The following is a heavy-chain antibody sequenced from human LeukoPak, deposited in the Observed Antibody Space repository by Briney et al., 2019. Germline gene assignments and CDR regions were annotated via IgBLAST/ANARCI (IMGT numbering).Heavy chain of an antibody. D-gene: IGHD6-13*01. CDR3: ARDHRSQYSSSWYGGIYFDC. Sequence: GGSLRLSCAASGFTLSSCEMNWVRQAPARGLEGVSYISSSGSTIYYAVSVKGGFTISRDNAKSSLYLYMNSLRAEDTAVYNCARDHRSQYSSSWYGGIYFDCWGQGTLVTVSS. V-gene: IGHV3-48*03. CDR2: ISSSGSTI. J-gene: IGHJ4*02. CDR1: GFTLSSCE.